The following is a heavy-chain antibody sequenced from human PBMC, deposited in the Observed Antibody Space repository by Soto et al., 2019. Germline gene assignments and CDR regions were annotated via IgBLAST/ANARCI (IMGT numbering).Heavy chain of an antibody. D-gene: IGHD3-22*01. CDR2: IYWDDDK. Sequence: QITLKESGPPLVKPTQTLTLTCTSSGFSLSTSGVGVGWIRQPPGKALEWLALIYWDDDKRYSPSLKSRLTITKDTSKNQVVLTMTNMDPVDTATYYCAHTFDDSSGYYRDYWGQGTLVTVSS. CDR3: AHTFDDSSGYYRDY. CDR1: GFSLSTSGVG. J-gene: IGHJ4*02. V-gene: IGHV2-5*02.